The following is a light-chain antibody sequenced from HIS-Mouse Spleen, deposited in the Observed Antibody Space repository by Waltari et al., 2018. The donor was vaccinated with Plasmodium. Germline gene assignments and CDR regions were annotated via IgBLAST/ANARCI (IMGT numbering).Light chain of an antibody. CDR1: ALPKQY. V-gene: IGLV3-25*03. CDR3: QSADSSGTYVV. CDR2: KDS. J-gene: IGLJ2*01. Sequence: SYELTQSPSVSVSPGQTARITCSGAALPKQYAYWYPQKPGQAPVLVIYKDSERPSGIPERFSGSSSGTTVTLTISGVQAEDEADYYCQSADSSGTYVVFGGGTKLTVL.